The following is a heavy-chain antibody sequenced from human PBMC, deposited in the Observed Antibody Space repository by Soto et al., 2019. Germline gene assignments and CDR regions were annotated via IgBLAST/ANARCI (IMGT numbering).Heavy chain of an antibody. CDR3: ASGIQLWLRRINNDYSG. D-gene: IGHD5-18*01. V-gene: IGHV1-69*12. Sequence: QVQLVQSGAEVKKPESSVKVSCKAPGGTFSTYAISWVRQAPGQGLEWMGGIIPMFGTANYAQRFQDRVTITADESTNTVYMELSSLRSEDTAVYFCASGIQLWLRRINNDYSGWGQGTLVTVSS. J-gene: IGHJ4*02. CDR1: GGTFSTYA. CDR2: IIPMFGTA.